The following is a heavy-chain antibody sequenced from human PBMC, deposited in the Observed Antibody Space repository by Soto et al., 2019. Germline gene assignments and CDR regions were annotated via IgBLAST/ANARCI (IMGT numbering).Heavy chain of an antibody. V-gene: IGHV3-30*04. CDR2: ISNDGGET. D-gene: IGHD3-16*01. CDR3: AKDWGLGL. J-gene: IGHJ4*02. CDR1: GFNFGREA. Sequence: QMQLVESGGGVVQPGRSLRLSCAASGFNFGREAMSWVRQDPGKGLEWVAIISNDGGETYYGDSVKGRFTISRDNSRSTLDLQMNSLRVEDTAVYYCAKDWGLGLGGQGTLVIVSS.